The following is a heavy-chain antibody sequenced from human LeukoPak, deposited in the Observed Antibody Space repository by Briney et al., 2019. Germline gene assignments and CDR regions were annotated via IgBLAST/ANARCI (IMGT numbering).Heavy chain of an antibody. V-gene: IGHV1-18*01. J-gene: IGHJ4*02. Sequence: ASVKVSCKASGYTFTSYGISWVRQAPGQGLEWMGLISAYNGNTNYAQKLQGRVTMTTDTSTSTAYMELRSLRSDDTAVYYCAREGTFYCSSTSCFLDYWGQGTLVTVSS. CDR1: GYTFTSYG. D-gene: IGHD2-2*01. CDR2: ISAYNGNT. CDR3: AREGTFYCSSTSCFLDY.